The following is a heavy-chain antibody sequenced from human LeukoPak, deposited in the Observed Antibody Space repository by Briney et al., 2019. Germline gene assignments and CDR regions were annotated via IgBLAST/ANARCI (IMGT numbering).Heavy chain of an antibody. Sequence: GASVKVSCKASGYTFTSYGISWVRQAPGQGLEWMGWISAYNGNTNYAQKLQGRVTMTTDTSTSTAYMELRSLRSDDTAVYYCARDQSGSWYDYFDYWGQGTLVTVSS. CDR1: GYTFTSYG. J-gene: IGHJ4*02. V-gene: IGHV1-18*01. D-gene: IGHD6-13*01. CDR2: ISAYNGNT. CDR3: ARDQSGSWYDYFDY.